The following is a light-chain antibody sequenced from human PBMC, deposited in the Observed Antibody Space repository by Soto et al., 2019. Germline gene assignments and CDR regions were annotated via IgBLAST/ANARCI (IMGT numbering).Light chain of an antibody. CDR3: QHFGGTTFT. CDR1: QSVGIS. J-gene: IGKJ5*01. CDR2: GAS. V-gene: IGKV3-20*01. Sequence: EIVLTQSPATLSLSPGERATVSCRASQSVGISLAWYQQRPGQTPSLLIYGASTRATGIPDRFSGSGSGTHFTLTISRLEPGDFAVYYCQHFGGTTFTFGQGTRLEIK.